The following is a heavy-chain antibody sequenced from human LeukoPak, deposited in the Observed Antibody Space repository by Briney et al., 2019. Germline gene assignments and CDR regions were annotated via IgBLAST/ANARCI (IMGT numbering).Heavy chain of an antibody. J-gene: IGHJ6*02. CDR2: INHNGNVN. Sequence: GGSLRLSCAASGFTFSSYWMNWARQAPGKGLEWVASINHNGNVNYYVNSVKGRFTISRDNAKNSLYLQMSNLRAGDTAVYFCARGGGLDVWGQGATVTVSS. CDR1: GFTFSSYW. CDR3: ARGGGLDV. V-gene: IGHV3-7*03. D-gene: IGHD3-16*01.